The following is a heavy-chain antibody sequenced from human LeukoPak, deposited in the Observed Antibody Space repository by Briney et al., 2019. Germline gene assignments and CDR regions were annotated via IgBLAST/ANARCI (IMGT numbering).Heavy chain of an antibody. V-gene: IGHV3-48*03. D-gene: IGHD4-17*01. CDR1: GFTFSSYE. CDR3: AREKGYGDYGDAFDT. J-gene: IGHJ3*02. Sequence: GGTLSLSCAACGFTFSSYEMIWVRQAPGKGLEGVSFICSSGSTIYYADSVKGRFTISRDSAKNSLYLQMNRLRAGDTAVYYCAREKGYGDYGDAFDTWGEGTMVTVSS. CDR2: ICSSGSTI.